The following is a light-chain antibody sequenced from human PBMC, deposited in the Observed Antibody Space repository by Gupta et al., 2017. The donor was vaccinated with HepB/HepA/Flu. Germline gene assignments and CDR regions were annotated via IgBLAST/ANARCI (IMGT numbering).Light chain of an antibody. CDR1: TSDFGTYDL. CDR2: EVN. CDR3: SSYTSSDTFVV. V-gene: IGLV2-23*02. J-gene: IGLJ2*01. Sequence: QSALTQPASVSGSPGQSLTISCTGTTSDFGTYDLLSWYQQHPGKAPKLMIVEVNQRPSGVSDRFSGSNSGNTAALTISGLQAEDEADYYCSSYTSSDTFVVFGGGTRLTVL.